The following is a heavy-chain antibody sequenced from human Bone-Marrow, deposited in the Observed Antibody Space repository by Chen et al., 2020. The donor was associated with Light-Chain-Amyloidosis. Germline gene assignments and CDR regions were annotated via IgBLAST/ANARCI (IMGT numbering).Heavy chain of an antibody. CDR1: GFTFSSYA. D-gene: IGHD6-19*01. Sequence: QVQLVESGGGVVQPGGSLRLSCAASGFTFSSYAMHWVRQAPGKGLEWVAFIRYDGSNKYYADSVKGRFTISRDNSKNTLYLQMNSLRAEDTAVYYCARYSSVWLHFDYWGQGTLVTVSS. V-gene: IGHV3-30*02. CDR3: ARYSSVWLHFDY. CDR2: IRYDGSNK. J-gene: IGHJ4*02.